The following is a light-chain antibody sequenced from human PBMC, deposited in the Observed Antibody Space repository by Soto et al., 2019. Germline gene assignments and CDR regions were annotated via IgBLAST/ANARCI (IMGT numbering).Light chain of an antibody. CDR3: QQYNNWPPWT. CDR1: QSVSYN. Sequence: EIVMTQSPATLSVSPGERATLSCRASQSVSYNLAWYQQKPGQAPRLLICGASTRATGSPARFSGSGSGTEFTLTISSLQSEDFAVYYCQQYNNWPPWTFGQGTKVEIK. J-gene: IGKJ1*01. V-gene: IGKV3-15*01. CDR2: GAS.